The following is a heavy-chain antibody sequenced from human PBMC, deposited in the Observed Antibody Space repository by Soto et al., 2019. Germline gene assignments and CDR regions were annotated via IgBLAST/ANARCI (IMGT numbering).Heavy chain of an antibody. V-gene: IGHV1-69*06. CDR1: GGTFSSYA. J-gene: IGHJ5*02. CDR2: IIPIFGTA. Sequence: SVKVSCKASGGTFSSYAISWVQQAPGQGLEWMGGIIPIFGTANYAQKFQGRVTITADKSTSTAYMELSSLRSEDTAVYYCARVTPSLALNSWFDPWGQGTLVTVSS. CDR3: ARVTPSLALNSWFDP.